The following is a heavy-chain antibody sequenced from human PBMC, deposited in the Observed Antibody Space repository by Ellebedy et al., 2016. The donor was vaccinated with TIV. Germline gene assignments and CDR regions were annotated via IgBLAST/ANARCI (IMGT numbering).Heavy chain of an antibody. CDR1: GYSFTSYW. Sequence: ASVKVSCKASGYSFTSYWIGWVRQMPGKGLEWMGIISPGGSDTRYSPSFQGQVTISADKSISTAYLQWSSLKASDTAMYYCARLPSYSSSRARIYWYFDLWGRGTLVTVSS. CDR3: ARLPSYSSSRARIYWYFDL. V-gene: IGHV5-51*01. CDR2: ISPGGSDT. J-gene: IGHJ2*01. D-gene: IGHD6-13*01.